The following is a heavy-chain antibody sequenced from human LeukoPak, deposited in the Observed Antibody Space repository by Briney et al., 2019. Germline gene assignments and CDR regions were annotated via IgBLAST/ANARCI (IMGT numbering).Heavy chain of an antibody. J-gene: IGHJ4*02. V-gene: IGHV1-46*01. Sequence: ASVKVSCKACGYTFTKYFLYWVRQAPGQGLEWMGIINPSGGSTSYAQKFQGRVTMTRDTSTSTVYMELRSLRSEDTAVYYCARGYYYESSADYPGGDYWGQGTLVTVSS. CDR1: GYTFTKYF. D-gene: IGHD3-22*01. CDR3: ARGYYYESSADYPGGDY. CDR2: INPSGGST.